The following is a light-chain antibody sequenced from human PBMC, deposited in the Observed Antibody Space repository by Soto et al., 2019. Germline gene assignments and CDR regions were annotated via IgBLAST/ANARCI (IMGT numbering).Light chain of an antibody. J-gene: IGKJ1*01. Sequence: EMVMTQSPATLSVSPGERATLSCRASQDVSTNLAWYHHKPGQAPRLLIHGASTRATGIPARFSGSGSGTEFTLTISSLQSEDFAVYYCQQYNDWPRTFGQGTKVEIK. CDR2: GAS. V-gene: IGKV3-15*01. CDR3: QQYNDWPRT. CDR1: QDVSTN.